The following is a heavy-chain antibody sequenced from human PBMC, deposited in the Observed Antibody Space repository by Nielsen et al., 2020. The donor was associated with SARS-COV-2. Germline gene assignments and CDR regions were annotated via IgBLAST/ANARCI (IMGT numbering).Heavy chain of an antibody. V-gene: IGHV3-49*04. CDR2: NRSRRYGGTT. J-gene: IGHJ4*02. Sequence: GESLKISCTTSGFTFGDYAMSWVRQAPGKGLEWVGFNRSRRYGGTTEYAASVKGRFTISRDDSKSIAYLQMNSLKTEDTAVYYCTRGPRRVVGATIDYWGQGTLVTVSS. CDR3: TRGPRRVVGATIDY. CDR1: GFTFGDYA. D-gene: IGHD1-26*01.